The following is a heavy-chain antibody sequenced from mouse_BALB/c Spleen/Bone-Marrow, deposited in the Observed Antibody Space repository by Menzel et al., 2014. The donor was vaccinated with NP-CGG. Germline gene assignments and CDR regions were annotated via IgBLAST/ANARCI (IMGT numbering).Heavy chain of an antibody. V-gene: IGHV3-6*02. CDR2: ISYDGSN. CDR3: ARDWDGYYFDY. D-gene: IGHD2-3*01. J-gene: IGHJ2*01. Sequence: EVKLVESGPGLVKPSQSLSLTCSVTGYSITSGYYWNWIRQFPGNKLEWMGYISYDGSNNYNPSLKNRISITRDISKNQFFLKLNSVTTEDTATYYCARDWDGYYFDYWGQGTTLTVSS. CDR1: GYSITSGYY.